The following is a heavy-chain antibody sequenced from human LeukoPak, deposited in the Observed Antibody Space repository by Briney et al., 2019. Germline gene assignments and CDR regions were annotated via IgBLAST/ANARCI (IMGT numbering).Heavy chain of an antibody. V-gene: IGHV3-23*01. CDR2: ISGSGGST. CDR1: GFTFSSYA. J-gene: IGHJ4*02. CDR3: ARDDSDIVATTKAFDF. Sequence: GGSLRLSCAASGFTFSSYAMSWVRQAPGKGLEWVSAISGSGGSTYYADSVKGRFTISRDNSKNTLYLQMNSLRAEDTAVYFCARDDSDIVATTKAFDFWGQGTLVTVSS. D-gene: IGHD5-12*01.